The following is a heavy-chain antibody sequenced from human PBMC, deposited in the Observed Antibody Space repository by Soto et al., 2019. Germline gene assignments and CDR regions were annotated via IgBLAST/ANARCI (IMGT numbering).Heavy chain of an antibody. D-gene: IGHD3-22*01. CDR3: ARHFDSSGYYPDY. J-gene: IGHJ4*02. V-gene: IGHV5-51*01. Sequence: SGESLKISCQGSGYRFTTYWIAWVRQMPGKGLEWVGIIYPDDSDIKYSPSFQGQVTISADRSDSTAYLQWRSLKASDTAMYFCARHFDSSGYYPDYWGQGTQVTVSS. CDR2: IYPDDSDI. CDR1: GYRFTTYW.